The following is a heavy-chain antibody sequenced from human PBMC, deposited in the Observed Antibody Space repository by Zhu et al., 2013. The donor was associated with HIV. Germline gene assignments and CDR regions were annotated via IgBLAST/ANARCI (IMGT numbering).Heavy chain of an antibody. CDR2: ISAYNGNT. CDR1: GYTFTDYG. V-gene: IGHV1-18*01. Sequence: QVQLVQSGAEVKKPGASVKVSCKASGYTFTDYGVTWVRQAPGQGLEWMGWISAYNGNTKYTQNFQGRVTMTTDISTSTGYMELRSLRSDDTAVYYCARFLGMAVAGLPDYWGQGTLVTVSS. D-gene: IGHD6-19*01. CDR3: ARFLGMAVAGLPDY. J-gene: IGHJ4*02.